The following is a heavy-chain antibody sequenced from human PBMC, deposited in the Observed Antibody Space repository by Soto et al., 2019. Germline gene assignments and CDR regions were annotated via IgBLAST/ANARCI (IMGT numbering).Heavy chain of an antibody. J-gene: IGHJ5*02. CDR2: ISSSSSTI. V-gene: IGHV3-48*02. CDR1: GFTFSSYS. Sequence: GGSLRLSCAASGFTFSSYSMNWVRQAPGKGLEWVSYISSSSSTIYYADSVKGRFTISRDNAKNSLYLQMNSLRDEDTAVYYCARDYYDSSGYYGIVWFDPWGQGTLVTVSS. D-gene: IGHD3-22*01. CDR3: ARDYYDSSGYYGIVWFDP.